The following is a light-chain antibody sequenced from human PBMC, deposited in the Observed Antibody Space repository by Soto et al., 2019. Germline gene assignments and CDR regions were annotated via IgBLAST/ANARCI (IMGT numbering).Light chain of an antibody. CDR1: SSDIGDSNY. V-gene: IGLV2-14*01. Sequence: QSVLTQPASVSGSPGQSITISCTGTSSDIGDSNYNFVSWYQQPPGKAPKLIIFEVSYRPSGVSNRFSGPKSGNTASLTISGLQAEDESDYYCSSYTSSTPLVIFGGGTKLTVL. J-gene: IGLJ2*01. CDR2: EVS. CDR3: SSYTSSTPLVI.